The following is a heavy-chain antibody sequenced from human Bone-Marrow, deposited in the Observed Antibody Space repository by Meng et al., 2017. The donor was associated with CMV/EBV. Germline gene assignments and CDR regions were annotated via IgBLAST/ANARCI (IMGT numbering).Heavy chain of an antibody. V-gene: IGHV3-9*01. D-gene: IGHD3-10*01. CDR2: ISWNSGSI. CDR3: AKDMTPYGSGSYPDYGMDV. Sequence: SLKISCAASGFTFDDHAMHWVRQAPGKGLEWVSGISWNSGSIGYADSVKGRLTISRDNSKNSLYLQMNSLRAEDTALYYCAKDMTPYGSGSYPDYGMDVWGQGTTVTVSS. CDR1: GFTFDDHA. J-gene: IGHJ6*02.